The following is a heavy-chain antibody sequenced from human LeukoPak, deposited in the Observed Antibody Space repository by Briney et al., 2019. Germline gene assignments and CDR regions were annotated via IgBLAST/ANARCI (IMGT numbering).Heavy chain of an antibody. V-gene: IGHV3-43D*03. Sequence: GGSLRLSCAASGFTFDDYAMHWVRQAPGKGLEWGSLLTWDGDSTYYADSVKGRFTISRDNAKNSLYLQMNSLRAEDTALYYCAKDKGYQLLGWFDPWGQGTLVTVSS. CDR3: AKDKGYQLLGWFDP. CDR2: LTWDGDST. CDR1: GFTFDDYA. D-gene: IGHD2-2*01. J-gene: IGHJ5*02.